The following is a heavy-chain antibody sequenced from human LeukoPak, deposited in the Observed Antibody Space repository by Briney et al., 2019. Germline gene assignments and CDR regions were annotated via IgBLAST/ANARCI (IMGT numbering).Heavy chain of an antibody. D-gene: IGHD1-26*01. CDR3: AKGATEYYYVDV. Sequence: SETLSLTCAVYGGSFSGYYWSWIRQPPGKGLEWIGEINHSGSTNYNPSLKSRVTISVDTSKNQFSLKLSSVTAADTAVYYCAKGATEYYYVDVWGKGTTVTVSS. V-gene: IGHV4-34*01. J-gene: IGHJ6*03. CDR1: GGSFSGYY. CDR2: INHSGST.